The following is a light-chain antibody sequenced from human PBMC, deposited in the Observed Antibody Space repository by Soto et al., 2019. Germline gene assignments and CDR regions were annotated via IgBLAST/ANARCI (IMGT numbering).Light chain of an antibody. J-gene: IGLJ3*02. CDR2: CNS. Sequence: QYVLTQPPSVSGAPGQRVTISCTGSSSNIGAGYDVHWYQQLPGTAPKLLIYCNSNRPSGVPDRFSGSKSGTSASLAINGLQAEDEADYYCQAYDSSRSGWVFGGGTKVTVL. CDR1: SSNIGAGYD. CDR3: QAYDSSRSGWV. V-gene: IGLV1-40*01.